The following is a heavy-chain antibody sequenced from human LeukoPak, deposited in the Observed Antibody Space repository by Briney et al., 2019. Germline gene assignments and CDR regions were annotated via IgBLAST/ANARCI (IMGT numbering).Heavy chain of an antibody. V-gene: IGHV4-39*07. CDR2: IYYSGRT. CDR1: GVSISSSSYY. CDR3: ARDRAIYYYDSSGRGYYFDY. J-gene: IGHJ4*02. D-gene: IGHD3-22*01. Sequence: PSETPYPPRTVPGVSISSSSYYWGRIRQPPGKGLERIGSIYYSGRTHYSPPLKSRVTISVDTSKNQFSLKLSSVTAADAAVYYCARDRAIYYYDSSGRGYYFDYWGQGTLVTVSS.